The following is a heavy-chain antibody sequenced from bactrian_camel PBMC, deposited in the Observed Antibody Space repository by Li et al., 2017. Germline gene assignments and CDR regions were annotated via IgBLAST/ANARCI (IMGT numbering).Heavy chain of an antibody. CDR1: GDTIGRYC. CDR2: IDAGGGNT. V-gene: IGHV3-3*01. Sequence: HVQLVESGGGSVQVGGSLTLSCVASGDTIGRYCMGWFRQIPDREREGVAAIDAGGGNTYYAASVKGRFTISQDNPKNTVYLQMNSLKPEDTAMYYCAADLSCPRSGEDFAAEYSDYVDELHEWGLGTQVTVS. CDR3: AADLSCPRSGEDFAAEYSDYVDELHE. D-gene: IGHD4*01. J-gene: IGHJ4*01.